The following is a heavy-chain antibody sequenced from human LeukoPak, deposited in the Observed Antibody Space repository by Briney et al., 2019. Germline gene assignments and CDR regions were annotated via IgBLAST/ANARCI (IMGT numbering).Heavy chain of an antibody. J-gene: IGHJ5*02. CDR1: GYTLTELS. CDR2: FDPEDGET. CDR3: ARAILADSLYCSSTSCVNWFDP. V-gene: IGHV1-24*01. Sequence: ASVKVSCKVSGYTLTELSMHWVRQAPGKGLEWMGAFDPEDGETIYAQKFQGRVTMTEDTSIDTAYMELSSLRSDDTAVYYCARAILADSLYCSSTSCVNWFDPWGQGTLVTVSS. D-gene: IGHD2-2*01.